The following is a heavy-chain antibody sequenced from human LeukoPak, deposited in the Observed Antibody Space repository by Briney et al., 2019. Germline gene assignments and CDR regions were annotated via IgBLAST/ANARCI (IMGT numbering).Heavy chain of an antibody. D-gene: IGHD3-3*01. Sequence: SETLSLTCTVSGGSISSYYWSWIRLPPGKGLEWIGYIYYTGATYYNPSLKSRVTISLDTSKNQFSLKLSSVTAADTAVYYCARRADYDFWSGYYMLEDWGQGTLVTVSS. CDR3: ARRADYDFWSGYYMLED. CDR1: GGSISSYY. CDR2: IYYTGAT. V-gene: IGHV4-59*01. J-gene: IGHJ4*02.